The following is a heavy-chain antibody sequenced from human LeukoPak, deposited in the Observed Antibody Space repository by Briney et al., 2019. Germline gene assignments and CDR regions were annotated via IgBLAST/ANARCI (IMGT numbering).Heavy chain of an antibody. D-gene: IGHD4-17*01. CDR3: ARGSGDYGDANFDY. CDR1: GGSISSGGYY. V-gene: IGHV4-31*03. J-gene: IGHJ4*02. CDR2: IYYSGST. Sequence: SQTLSLTCTVSGGSISSGGYYWSWIRQHPGKGLEWIGYIYYSGSTYYNPSLKSRVTISVDTSKNQYSLKLSSVTAADTAVYYCARGSGDYGDANFDYWGQGTLVTVST.